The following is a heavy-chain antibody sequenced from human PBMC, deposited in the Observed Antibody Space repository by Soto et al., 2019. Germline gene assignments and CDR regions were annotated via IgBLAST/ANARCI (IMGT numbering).Heavy chain of an antibody. CDR1: GYTFTSYY. Sequence: ASVKVSCKASGYTFTSYYMHWVRQAPGQGLEWMGIINPSGGSTSYAQKFQGRVTMTRDTSTSTVYMELTSLRSEEKAVYYCARAEVGYYYDSSGYYLEDWGQGTMVTLSS. D-gene: IGHD3-22*01. J-gene: IGHJ4*02. CDR3: ARAEVGYYYDSSGYYLED. CDR2: INPSGGST. V-gene: IGHV1-46*01.